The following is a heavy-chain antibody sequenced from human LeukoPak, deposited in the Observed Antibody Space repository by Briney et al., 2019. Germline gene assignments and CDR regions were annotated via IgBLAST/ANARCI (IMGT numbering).Heavy chain of an antibody. J-gene: IGHJ4*02. CDR1: GFTFSSYA. CDR3: ARAVYSSGWYSKN. Sequence: GGSLRLSCAASGFTFSSYAMHWVRQAPGKGLEWVAVISYDGSNKYYADSVKGRFTISRDNSKNTLYLQMNSLRAEDTAVYYCARAVYSSGWYSKNWGQGTLVTVSS. D-gene: IGHD6-19*01. CDR2: ISYDGSNK. V-gene: IGHV3-30*04.